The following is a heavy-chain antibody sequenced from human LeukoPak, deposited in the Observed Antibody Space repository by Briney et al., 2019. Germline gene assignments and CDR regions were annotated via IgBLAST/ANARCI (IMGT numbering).Heavy chain of an antibody. Sequence: SETLSLTCAVYGGSFSGYYWSWIRQPPGKGLEWIGEINHSGSTNYNPSLESRVTVSADTSKNQVSLRLSSVTAADTAVYYCARDSGLWFGGKYYYNMDVWGKGTTVSVSS. CDR1: GGSFSGYY. D-gene: IGHD3-10*01. CDR3: ARDSGLWFGGKYYYNMDV. V-gene: IGHV4-34*01. J-gene: IGHJ6*03. CDR2: INHSGST.